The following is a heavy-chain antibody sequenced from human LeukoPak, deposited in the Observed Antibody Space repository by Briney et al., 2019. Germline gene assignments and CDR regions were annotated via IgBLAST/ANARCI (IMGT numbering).Heavy chain of an antibody. CDR3: ARRLSSSSLAYYVDY. D-gene: IGHD6-6*01. CDR1: GGSISNSNYH. V-gene: IGHV4-39*01. J-gene: IGHJ4*02. Sequence: PSETLSLTCTVSGGSISNSNYHWGWIRQPPGKGLEWIGNIYYSGSTYCNPSLKSRVTISVDTSKNQFSLKLSSVTAADTAVYYCARRLSSSSLAYYVDYWGQGTLVTVSS. CDR2: IYYSGST.